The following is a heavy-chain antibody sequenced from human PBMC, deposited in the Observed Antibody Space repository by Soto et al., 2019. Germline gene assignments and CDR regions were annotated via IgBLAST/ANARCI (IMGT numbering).Heavy chain of an antibody. J-gene: IGHJ4*02. CDR1: GYTFSSYY. Sequence: ASVKVSCKASGYTFSSYYMHWVRQAPGQGLEWMGVINPSGDSTTYAQKFQGRVTMTKDTSTSTLYMELSSLRSEDTAVYFCARDWEFGFWGQGALVTVSS. CDR3: ARDWEFGF. CDR2: INPSGDST. V-gene: IGHV1-46*01. D-gene: IGHD3-10*01.